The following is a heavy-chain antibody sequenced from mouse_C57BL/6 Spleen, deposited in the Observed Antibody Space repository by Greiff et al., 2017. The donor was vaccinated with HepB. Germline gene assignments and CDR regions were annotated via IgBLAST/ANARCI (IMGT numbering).Heavy chain of an antibody. V-gene: IGHV1-69*01. Sequence: LQQPGAELVMPGASVKLSCKASGYTFTSYWMHWVKQRPGQGLEWIGEIDPSDSYTNYNQKFKGKSTLTVDKSSSTAYMQLSSLTSEDSAVYYCASYYSNYVRYFDVWGTGTTVTVSS. CDR3: ASYYSNYVRYFDV. CDR2: IDPSDSYT. D-gene: IGHD2-5*01. J-gene: IGHJ1*03. CDR1: GYTFTSYW.